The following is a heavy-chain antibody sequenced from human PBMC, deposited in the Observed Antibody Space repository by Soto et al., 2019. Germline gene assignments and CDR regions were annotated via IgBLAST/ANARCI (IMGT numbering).Heavy chain of an antibody. D-gene: IGHD3-10*01. CDR3: AAERYRGTASATRFES. Sequence: QVQLTQSGAEVKKPGAPVKVSCQVSGYSLTQLSVHWVRQGPGKGLEWVGGFDPEETETVYDRNLRARVTMTEVRSTDTAYMELRCLTSEDTAGYYCAAERYRGTASATRFESWGQGTLVTV. CDR2: FDPEETET. J-gene: IGHJ4*02. CDR1: GYSLTQLS. V-gene: IGHV1-24*01.